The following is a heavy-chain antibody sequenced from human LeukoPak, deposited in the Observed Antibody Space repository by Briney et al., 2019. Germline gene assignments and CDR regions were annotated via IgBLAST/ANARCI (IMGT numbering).Heavy chain of an antibody. V-gene: IGHV4-39*01. J-gene: IGHJ4*02. CDR3: ASYVWGSYFGPKRFDY. CDR2: IYYSGST. CDR1: GGSISSSSYY. Sequence: SETLSLTCTVSGGSISSSSYYWGWIRQPPGKGLEWIGSIYYSGSTYYNPSLKSRVTISVGTSQNQFSLKLSSVTAADTAVYYCASYVWGSYFGPKRFDYWGQGTLVTVSS. D-gene: IGHD3-16*01.